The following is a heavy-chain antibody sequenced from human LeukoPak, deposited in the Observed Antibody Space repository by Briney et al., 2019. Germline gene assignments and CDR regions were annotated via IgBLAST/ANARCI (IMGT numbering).Heavy chain of an antibody. V-gene: IGHV4-39*01. CDR1: GGSISSSSYY. Sequence: SETLSLTCTVSGGSISSSSYYWGWIRQPPGKGLEWIGSIYYSGSTYYNPSLKSRVTISVDTSMYHFSLKLSSVTAADTAVYYCARHLDGDRYYYYYGMDVWGQGTTVTVSS. CDR2: IYYSGST. J-gene: IGHJ6*02. CDR3: ARHLDGDRYYYYYGMDV. D-gene: IGHD4-17*01.